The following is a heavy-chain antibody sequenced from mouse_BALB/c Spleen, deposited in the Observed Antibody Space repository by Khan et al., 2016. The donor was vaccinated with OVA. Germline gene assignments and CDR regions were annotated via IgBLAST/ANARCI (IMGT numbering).Heavy chain of an antibody. CDR1: GYTFTTYW. CDR3: TRDRIDY. Sequence: QMQLEESGAERAKPGASVKMSCKASGYTFTTYWMHWVKQRPGQGLEWIGYITPTSGYTDYNEKFKDRATLSADKSSSTAYMQLSSLTSEDSAVYYCTRDRIDYWGQGTTLTVSS. CDR2: ITPTSGYT. J-gene: IGHJ2*01. V-gene: IGHV1-7*01.